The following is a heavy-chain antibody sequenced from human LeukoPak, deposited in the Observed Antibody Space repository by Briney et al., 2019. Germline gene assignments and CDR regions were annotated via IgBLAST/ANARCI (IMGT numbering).Heavy chain of an antibody. CDR3: ARPFRQFDSSSSFYAFDL. V-gene: IGHV3-23*01. D-gene: IGHD3-22*01. CDR1: GFTLTRYA. Sequence: GRTLRLSSAPSGFTLTRYAIGSGPEAPRGGVEWASAITVSGAYTQYADSVKGRFTISRDNSKNALFLQVNSLRAEDTAVYYCARPFRQFDSSSSFYAFDLWGRGTVVTVSS. J-gene: IGHJ4*02. CDR2: ITVSGAYT.